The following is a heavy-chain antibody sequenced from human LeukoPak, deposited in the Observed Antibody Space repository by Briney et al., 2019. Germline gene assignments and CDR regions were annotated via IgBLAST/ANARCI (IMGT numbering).Heavy chain of an antibody. J-gene: IGHJ3*02. CDR3: AKDLPPYGSGSLGAFDI. CDR2: IRYDGSNK. D-gene: IGHD3-10*01. V-gene: IGHV3-30*02. Sequence: GGSLRLSCAASGFTFSSCGMHWVRQAPGKGLEWVAFIRYDGSNKYYADCVKGRFTISRDSSKNTLYLQMNSLRAEDTAVYYCAKDLPPYGSGSLGAFDIWGQGTMVTVSS. CDR1: GFTFSSCG.